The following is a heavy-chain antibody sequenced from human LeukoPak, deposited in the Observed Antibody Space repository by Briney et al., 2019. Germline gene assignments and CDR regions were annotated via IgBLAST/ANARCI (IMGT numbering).Heavy chain of an antibody. CDR2: INHSGST. V-gene: IGHV4-34*01. CDR1: GGSFSGYY. CDR3: AADRYGYPWYYYMDV. Sequence: TPSETLSLTCAVYGGSFSGYYWSWIRQPPGKGLEWIGEINHSGSTNYNPSLKSRVTISVDTSKNQLSLKLRSVTAADTAIYYCAADRYGYPWYYYMDVWGKGTTVTISS. D-gene: IGHD5-18*01. J-gene: IGHJ6*03.